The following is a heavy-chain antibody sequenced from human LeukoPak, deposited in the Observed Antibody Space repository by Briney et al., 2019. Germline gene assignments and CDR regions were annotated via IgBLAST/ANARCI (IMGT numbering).Heavy chain of an antibody. D-gene: IGHD1-26*01. Sequence: SQTLSLTCTVSGGSISSGSYCWSWIRQPAGKGLEWIGRIYTSGSTNYNPSLKSRVTISVDTSKNQFSLKLSSVTAADTAVYYCARELLTYFFDYWGQGTLVTVSS. V-gene: IGHV4-61*02. J-gene: IGHJ4*02. CDR3: ARELLTYFFDY. CDR2: IYTSGST. CDR1: GGSISSGSYC.